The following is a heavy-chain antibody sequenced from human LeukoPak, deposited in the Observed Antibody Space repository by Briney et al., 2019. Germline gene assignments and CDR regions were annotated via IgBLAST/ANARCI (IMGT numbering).Heavy chain of an antibody. CDR1: GGSISNNIYY. V-gene: IGHV4-39*07. CDR2: IYYSGST. Sequence: PSETLSLTCTVSGGSISNNIYYWGWFRQPPGKGLEWIGSIYYSGSTFYNSSLKSRVTISQDTSKNQFSLKLSSVTAADTAVYYCATLKAQLWILDYWGQGTLVTVSS. J-gene: IGHJ4*02. CDR3: ATLKAQLWILDY. D-gene: IGHD5-18*01.